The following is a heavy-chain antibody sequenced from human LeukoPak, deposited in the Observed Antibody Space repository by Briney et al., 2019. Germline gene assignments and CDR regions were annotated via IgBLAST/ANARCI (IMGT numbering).Heavy chain of an antibody. D-gene: IGHD3-10*01. Sequence: SETLSLTCTVSGYSISSGYYWGWIRQPPGKGLEWIGSIYHSGSTYYNPSLKSRVTISVDTSKNQFSLKLSSVTAADTAVYYCARDLEPTRRVRGVNWFDPWGQGTLVTVSS. CDR2: IYHSGST. CDR3: ARDLEPTRRVRGVNWFDP. J-gene: IGHJ5*02. V-gene: IGHV4-38-2*02. CDR1: GYSISSGYY.